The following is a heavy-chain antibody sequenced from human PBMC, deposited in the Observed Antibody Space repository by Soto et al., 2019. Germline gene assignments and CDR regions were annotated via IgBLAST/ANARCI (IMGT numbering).Heavy chain of an antibody. Sequence: QVQLVQSGAEVKKPGASVKVSCKVSGYSLTELSMHWVRQAPGKGLEWMGGFDPAKGETLYAQKFQGRVTMTEDTSTDIAYMELSSLRSADTAVYYCATVVSGAWGQGTLVTVPS. V-gene: IGHV1-24*01. CDR1: GYSLTELS. CDR3: ATVVSGA. J-gene: IGHJ5*02. D-gene: IGHD3-10*01. CDR2: FDPAKGET.